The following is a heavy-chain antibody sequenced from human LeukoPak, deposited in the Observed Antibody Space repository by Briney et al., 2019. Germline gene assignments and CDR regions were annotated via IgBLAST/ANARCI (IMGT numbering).Heavy chain of an antibody. CDR3: ASLRWFSYYYDSSGYSPGYYFDY. Sequence: SETLSLTCTVSGGSISNYYWSWIRQPPGKGLEWIGYIYYSGSTYYNPSLKSRVTISVDTSKNQFSLKLSSVTAADTAVYYCASLRWFSYYYDSSGYSPGYYFDYWGQGTLVTVSS. CDR2: IYYSGST. D-gene: IGHD3-22*01. J-gene: IGHJ4*02. CDR1: GGSISNYY. V-gene: IGHV4-59*12.